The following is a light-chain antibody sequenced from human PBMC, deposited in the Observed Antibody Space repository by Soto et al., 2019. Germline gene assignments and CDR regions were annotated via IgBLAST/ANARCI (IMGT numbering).Light chain of an antibody. J-gene: IGKJ4*01. Sequence: DIQMTQSPSSLSASVGDRVTITCRASQSISTYLPWYQQKPGKAPNLLIYDTSTRATGVPTRFSGSRSGAEFTLTINSLQSEDFAVYYCQPYNNWPLTFGGGTKVEIK. CDR2: DTS. CDR1: QSISTY. CDR3: QPYNNWPLT. V-gene: IGKV1-39*01.